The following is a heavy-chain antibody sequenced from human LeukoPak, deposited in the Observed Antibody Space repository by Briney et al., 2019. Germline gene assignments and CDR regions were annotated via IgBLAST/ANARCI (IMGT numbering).Heavy chain of an antibody. Sequence: PGGSLRLSCAASGFTFSSYSMNWVRQAPGKGLEWVSYISSSRSSTIYYADSVKGRFTISRDNAKNSLYLQMNSLRDEDTAVYYCARDLYDSSESAFDIWGQGTMVTVSS. CDR1: GFTFSSYS. CDR2: ISSSRSSTI. CDR3: ARDLYDSSESAFDI. V-gene: IGHV3-48*02. J-gene: IGHJ3*02. D-gene: IGHD3-22*01.